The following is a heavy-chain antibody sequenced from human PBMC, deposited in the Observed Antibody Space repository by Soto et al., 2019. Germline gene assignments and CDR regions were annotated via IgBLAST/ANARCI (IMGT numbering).Heavy chain of an antibody. CDR3: AVGRHKTSGSNTWFDP. J-gene: IGHJ5*02. CDR1: GVTFSTYA. D-gene: IGHD3-22*01. V-gene: IGHV3-23*01. Sequence: EVQLLESGGGLVQPGGSLRLCCAASGVTFSTYAMNWVRQAPGKGLEWVSTISNTGGATFYAGSVKGRFTISRDNSKNTLYLHMNSLRAVDSTIYFCAVGRHKTSGSNTWFDPWGRGTLVTVSS. CDR2: ISNTGGAT.